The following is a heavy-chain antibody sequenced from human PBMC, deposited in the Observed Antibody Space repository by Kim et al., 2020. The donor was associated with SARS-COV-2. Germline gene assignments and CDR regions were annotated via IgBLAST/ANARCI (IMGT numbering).Heavy chain of an antibody. CDR3: ARDGLSHLDY. J-gene: IGHJ4*02. V-gene: IGHV3-23*01. Sequence: YADSMKGRFTVSRDNSKSTLSLQMSSLTADDTAIYYCARDGLSHLDYWGQGTLVTVSS.